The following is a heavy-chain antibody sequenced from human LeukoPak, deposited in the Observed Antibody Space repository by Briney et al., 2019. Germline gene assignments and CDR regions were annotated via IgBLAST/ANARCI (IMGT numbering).Heavy chain of an antibody. D-gene: IGHD4-17*01. Sequence: GGSLRLSCAASGFTFSSYSMNWVRQAPGKGLEWVAVISYDGSNKYYADSVKGRFTISRDNSKNTLYLQMNSLRAEDTAVYYCASYGDYGEFYHWGQGTLVTVSS. J-gene: IGHJ4*02. CDR1: GFTFSSYS. CDR2: ISYDGSNK. CDR3: ASYGDYGEFYH. V-gene: IGHV3-30*03.